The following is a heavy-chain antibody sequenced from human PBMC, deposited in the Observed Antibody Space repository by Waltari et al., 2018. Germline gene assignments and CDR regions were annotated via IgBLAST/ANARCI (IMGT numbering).Heavy chain of an antibody. CDR1: GFTFSTYA. Sequence: QVQLVESGGGVVPPGRSLRLSCQASGFTFSTYALHWVRQAPGKGLEWLAIVSYDGNNRYYSDSVRGRFTISRDNSKNTMSLQMNSLRDEDTATYYCATGPFDFWGQGTLVTVSS. CDR3: ATGPFDF. CDR2: VSYDGNNR. V-gene: IGHV3-30-3*01. J-gene: IGHJ4*02.